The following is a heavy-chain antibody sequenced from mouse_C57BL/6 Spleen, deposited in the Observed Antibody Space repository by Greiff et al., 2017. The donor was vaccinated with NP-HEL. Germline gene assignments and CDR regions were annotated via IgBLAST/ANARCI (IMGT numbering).Heavy chain of an antibody. CDR3: TRGGQLRLRFAY. Sequence: VQLQQSGAELVRPGASVTLSCKASGYTFTDYEMHWVKQTPVHGLEWIGAIDPETGGTAYNQKFKGKAILTADKSSSTAYMELRSLTSEDSAVYYCTRGGQLRLRFAYWGKGTLVTVSA. J-gene: IGHJ3*01. CDR2: IDPETGGT. CDR1: GYTFTDYE. D-gene: IGHD3-2*02. V-gene: IGHV1-15*01.